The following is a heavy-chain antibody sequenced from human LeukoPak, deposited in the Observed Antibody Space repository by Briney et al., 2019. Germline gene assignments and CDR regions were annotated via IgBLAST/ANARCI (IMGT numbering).Heavy chain of an antibody. J-gene: IGHJ5*02. CDR1: GGTFSSYA. CDR2: IIPILGIA. V-gene: IGHV1-69*04. D-gene: IGHD2-21*02. Sequence: SVKVSCKASGGTFSSYAISRVPQAPGQGLEWMGRIIPILGIANYAQKFQGRVTITADKSTSTAYMELSSLRSEDTAVYYCARDRAYCGGDCYSNWFDPWGQGTLVTVSS. CDR3: ARDRAYCGGDCYSNWFDP.